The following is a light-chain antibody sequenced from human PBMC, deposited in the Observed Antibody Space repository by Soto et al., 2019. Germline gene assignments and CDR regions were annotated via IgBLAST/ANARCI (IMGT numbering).Light chain of an antibody. J-gene: IGLJ1*01. Sequence: QSVLTQPASVSESPGQSITIHCTGTSSDVGGYNYVSWYQQHPGKAPKLMIYDVSNRPSGVSNRFSGSKSGNTASLTISGLQAEDEADYYCSSYTSSSTQVFGTGTKVTVL. V-gene: IGLV2-14*01. CDR1: SSDVGGYNY. CDR2: DVS. CDR3: SSYTSSSTQV.